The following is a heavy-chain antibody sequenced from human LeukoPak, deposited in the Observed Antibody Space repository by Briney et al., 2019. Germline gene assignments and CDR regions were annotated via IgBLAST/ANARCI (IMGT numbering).Heavy chain of an antibody. CDR1: GGSISSGSYY. Sequence: SETLSLTCTVSGGSISSGSYYWSWIRQPAGKGLEWIGRIYTSGSTNYNPSLKSRVTISVDTSKNQFSLKLSSVTAADTAVYYCARGLPWFGELFPNWFDPWGQGTLVTVSS. J-gene: IGHJ5*02. CDR3: ARGLPWFGELFPNWFDP. CDR2: IYTSGST. D-gene: IGHD3-10*01. V-gene: IGHV4-61*02.